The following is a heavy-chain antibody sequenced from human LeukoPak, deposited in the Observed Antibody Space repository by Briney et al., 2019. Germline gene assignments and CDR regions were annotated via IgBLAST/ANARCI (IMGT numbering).Heavy chain of an antibody. CDR3: FVGLGY. V-gene: IGHV3-7*01. J-gene: IGHJ4*02. CDR2: IKEDGSET. CDR1: GFTFSNYW. Sequence: GGSLRLYCSASGFTFSNYWMTWVRQAPGKGLEWVGNIKEDGSETHYVDSVKGRFTISRDNTENSLYLQMNSLRVEDTAVYYCFVGLGYWGQGTLVTVSS. D-gene: IGHD3-16*01.